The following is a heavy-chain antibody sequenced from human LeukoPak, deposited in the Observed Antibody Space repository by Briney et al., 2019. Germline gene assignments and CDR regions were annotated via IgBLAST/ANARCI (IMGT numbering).Heavy chain of an antibody. Sequence: ASVKVSCKASGYTFTGYYMHWVRQAPGQGLEWMGWINPNSGGENYAQKFQGRVTMTRDTSISTAYMELSRLRSDDTAVYYCASIYGSGNDFDYWGQGTLVTVSS. J-gene: IGHJ4*02. CDR1: GYTFTGYY. V-gene: IGHV1-2*02. CDR3: ASIYGSGNDFDY. D-gene: IGHD3-10*01. CDR2: INPNSGGE.